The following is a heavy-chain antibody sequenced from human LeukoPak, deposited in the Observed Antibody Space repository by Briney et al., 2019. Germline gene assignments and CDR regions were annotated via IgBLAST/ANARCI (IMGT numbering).Heavy chain of an antibody. J-gene: IGHJ4*02. V-gene: IGHV4-31*03. CDR1: GGSISSGGYY. Sequence: SETLSLTCTVSGGSISSGGYYWSWIRQHPGKGLGWIGYFYYSGSTYYNPSLKSRVTISVDTSKNQFSLRLSSVTAADTAVYYCARGGQKRYYYDSSGLFDYWGQGTLVTVSS. CDR2: FYYSGST. CDR3: ARGGQKRYYYDSSGLFDY. D-gene: IGHD3-22*01.